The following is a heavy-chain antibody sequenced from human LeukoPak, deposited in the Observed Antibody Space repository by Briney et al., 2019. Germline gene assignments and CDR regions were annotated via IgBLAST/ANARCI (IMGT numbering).Heavy chain of an antibody. J-gene: IGHJ4*02. CDR2: IHYSGTT. CDR3: ARRSRSGWNYDY. CDR1: GGSINSYY. V-gene: IGHV4-59*08. D-gene: IGHD6-19*01. Sequence: PSETLSLTCTASGGSINSYYWSWIRQPPGKGLEWIGYIHYSGTTNYNPSLKSRVTISVDTSKDQFSLKLSSVTAADAAVYYCARRSRSGWNYDYWGQGTLVTVSP.